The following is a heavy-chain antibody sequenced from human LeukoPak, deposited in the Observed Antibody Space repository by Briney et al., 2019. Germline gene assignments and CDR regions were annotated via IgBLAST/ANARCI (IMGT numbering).Heavy chain of an antibody. D-gene: IGHD6-13*01. CDR2: TYYYSGRT. V-gene: IGHV4-39*01. Sequence: PSETLSLTCTVSGGSIGSSSFFWGWIRQPPGKGLEWVGSTYYYSGRTDYNPSLQSRVTISADTSKNQFPLMVTSVTATDTAVYYCARQSGPYSSRWFDYWGQGILVIVSS. CDR3: ARQSGPYSSRWFDY. CDR1: GGSIGSSSFF. J-gene: IGHJ4*02.